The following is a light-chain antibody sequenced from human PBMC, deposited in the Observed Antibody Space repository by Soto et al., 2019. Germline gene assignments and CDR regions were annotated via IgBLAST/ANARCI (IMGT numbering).Light chain of an antibody. CDR3: QQYNNWPFT. Sequence: EIVMTQSPATLSVSPGERATLSCRAGQSVSGNLAWYQQKPGQAPRLLIYGASTRATGIPARFSGSGSGTEFTLTISGLQSEDFAVYYCQQYNNWPFTFGQGTRLEIK. V-gene: IGKV3-15*01. CDR1: QSVSGN. J-gene: IGKJ5*01. CDR2: GAS.